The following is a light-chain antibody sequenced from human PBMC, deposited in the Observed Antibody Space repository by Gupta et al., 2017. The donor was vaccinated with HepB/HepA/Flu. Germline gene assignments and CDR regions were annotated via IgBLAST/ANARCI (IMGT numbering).Light chain of an antibody. CDR2: AAS. CDR1: QSISNY. J-gene: IGKJ2*02. CDR3: QQSDSTPCT. Sequence: DIQMTQSPSSLSASVGDRVTITCRASQSISNYLNWYQQKPGKAPKLLISAASSLQSGVPSRFSGSGSGTDFTLTISRLQPEDFATYYCQQSDSTPCTFGQGTKVEIK. V-gene: IGKV1-39*01.